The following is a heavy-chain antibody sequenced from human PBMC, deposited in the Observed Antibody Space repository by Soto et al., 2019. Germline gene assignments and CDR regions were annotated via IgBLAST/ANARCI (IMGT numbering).Heavy chain of an antibody. CDR1: GFSFSSHG. Sequence: QVQLVGSGGGVVQPGRSLRLSCEASGFSFSSHGMHWVRQAPGKGLEWLAVISYDGNNKYYADSVKGRFSISRYNYKNTLYLQMNSLRAEDTAVYYCAKDHLPTTITTPWFDPWGQGTLVTVSS. CDR3: AKDHLPTTITTPWFDP. CDR2: ISYDGNNK. J-gene: IGHJ5*02. D-gene: IGHD4-17*01. V-gene: IGHV3-30*18.